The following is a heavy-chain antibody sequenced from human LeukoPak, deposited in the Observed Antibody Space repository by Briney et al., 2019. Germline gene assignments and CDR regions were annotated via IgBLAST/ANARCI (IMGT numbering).Heavy chain of an antibody. J-gene: IGHJ4*02. CDR2: LTGSGATT. CDR3: AKEDIVSTMGNFDY. V-gene: IGHV3-23*01. CDR1: GFTFGSYA. D-gene: IGHD5/OR15-5a*01. Sequence: GGSLRLSCAASGFTFGSYAMSWVRQAPGKGLEWVSALTGSGATTNYADSVKGRFTIFRDNSKNTLFLQINSLRAEDTAVYYCAKEDIVSTMGNFDYWGQGTPVTVSS.